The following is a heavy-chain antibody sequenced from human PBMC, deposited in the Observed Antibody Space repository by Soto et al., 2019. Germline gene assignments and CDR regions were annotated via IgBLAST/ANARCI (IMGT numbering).Heavy chain of an antibody. CDR2: TYYRSKWYN. D-gene: IGHD3-10*01. Sequence: SQTLSLTCAISGDSVSSNSAAWNWVRQSPSRGLEWLGRTYYRSKWYNDYAVSVKSRITINPDTSKNQLSLKLSSVTAADTAVYYCARGGYYGSGSLYWGQGTLVTVSS. V-gene: IGHV6-1*01. CDR3: ARGGYYGSGSLY. CDR1: GDSVSSNSAA. J-gene: IGHJ4*02.